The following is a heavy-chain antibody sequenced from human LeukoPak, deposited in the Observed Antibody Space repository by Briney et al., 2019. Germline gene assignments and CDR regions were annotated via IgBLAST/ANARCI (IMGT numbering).Heavy chain of an antibody. Sequence: SETLSLTCTVSGGSIGSYYWSWIRQPAGKGLEWIGRIYTSGSTNYNPSLKSRVTMSVDTSKNQFSLKLSSVTAADTAVYYCARAYGSGSYYNWFDPWGQGTLVTVSS. V-gene: IGHV4-4*07. CDR1: GGSIGSYY. CDR3: ARAYGSGSYYNWFDP. CDR2: IYTSGST. D-gene: IGHD3-10*01. J-gene: IGHJ5*02.